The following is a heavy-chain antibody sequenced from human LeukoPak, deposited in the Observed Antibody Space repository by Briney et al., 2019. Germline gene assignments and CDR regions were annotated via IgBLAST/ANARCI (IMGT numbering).Heavy chain of an antibody. D-gene: IGHD6-6*01. J-gene: IGHJ4*02. Sequence: GGSLRLSCAASGFSFSDFYMSWLRQAPGKGLVGVSYVSGSGSYTNYAVSVKGRFTISRDSAKNSLYLQMSSLRAVDTAVYYCARGRYSTSPLDYWGQGTLVTVSS. CDR1: GFSFSDFY. CDR3: ARGRYSTSPLDY. V-gene: IGHV3-11*06. CDR2: VSGSGSYT.